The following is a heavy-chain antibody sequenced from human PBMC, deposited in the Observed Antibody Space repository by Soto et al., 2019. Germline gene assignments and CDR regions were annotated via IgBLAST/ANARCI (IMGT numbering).Heavy chain of an antibody. Sequence: SETLSLTCTVSGGSISSYYWSWIRQPPGKGLEWIGYIYYSGSTNYNPSLKSRVTISVDTSKNQFSLKLSSVTAADTAVYYCARGGSDTAMVITYMIDYWGQGTLVTVSS. CDR1: GGSISSYY. CDR2: IYYSGST. V-gene: IGHV4-59*01. J-gene: IGHJ4*02. D-gene: IGHD5-18*01. CDR3: ARGGSDTAMVITYMIDY.